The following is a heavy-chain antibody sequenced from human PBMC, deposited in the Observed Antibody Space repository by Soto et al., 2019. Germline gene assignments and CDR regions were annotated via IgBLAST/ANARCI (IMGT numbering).Heavy chain of an antibody. Sequence: PSETLSLTCAVYGGSFSGYYWSWIRQPPGKGLEWIGEINHSGSTNYNPSLKSRVTISVDTSKNQFSLKLSSVTAADTAVYYCARVKGGYTFDYWGQGTLVTVSS. V-gene: IGHV4-34*01. CDR1: GGSFSGYY. J-gene: IGHJ4*02. D-gene: IGHD5-12*01. CDR3: ARVKGGYTFDY. CDR2: INHSGST.